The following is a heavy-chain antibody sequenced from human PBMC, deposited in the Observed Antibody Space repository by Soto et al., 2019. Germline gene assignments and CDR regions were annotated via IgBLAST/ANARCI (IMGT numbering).Heavy chain of an antibody. CDR3: ARLLTHATFGMDV. D-gene: IGHD2-15*01. CDR1: GGSFTYT. CDR2: IIPIFGTT. Sequence: QMHLVQSGAEVKEPGSSVKVSCKASGGSFTYTLSWVRQAPGQGLEWMGGIIPIFGTTNYAQKFQGRLTITAAEPTKPAYRELTNLRSDDTAVYYCARLLTHATFGMDVWGQGTTVSVSS. J-gene: IGHJ6*02. V-gene: IGHV1-69*01.